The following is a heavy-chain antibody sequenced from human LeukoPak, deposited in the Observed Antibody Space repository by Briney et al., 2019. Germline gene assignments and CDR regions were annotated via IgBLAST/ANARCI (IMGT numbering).Heavy chain of an antibody. J-gene: IGHJ4*02. CDR3: ASDTALDNSDYGGARFDY. D-gene: IGHD5-18*01. V-gene: IGHV4-39*07. CDR1: GDAIRSHAYY. CDR2: IYYSGST. Sequence: SSETLSLTCSVSGDAIRSHAYYWGWVRQPPGRGPEWIGSIYYSGSTYYNPSLDSRLVISVDTSRNEFSLSLTSVTAADTAIYYCASDTALDNSDYGGARFDYWGQGNLVTVSS.